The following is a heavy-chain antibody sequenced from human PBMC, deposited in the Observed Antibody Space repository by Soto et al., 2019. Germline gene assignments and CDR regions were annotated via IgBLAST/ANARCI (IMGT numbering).Heavy chain of an antibody. V-gene: IGHV3-30-3*01. Sequence: QVQLVESGGGVVQPGRSLRLSCAASGFTFSSYAMHWVRQAPGKGLEWVAVISYDGSNKYYADSVKGRFTISRDNSKNTLYLQMNSLRAEDTAAYYCARDSVSGSYLGYWGQGTLVTVSS. CDR3: ARDSVSGSYLGY. D-gene: IGHD1-26*01. J-gene: IGHJ4*02. CDR1: GFTFSSYA. CDR2: ISYDGSNK.